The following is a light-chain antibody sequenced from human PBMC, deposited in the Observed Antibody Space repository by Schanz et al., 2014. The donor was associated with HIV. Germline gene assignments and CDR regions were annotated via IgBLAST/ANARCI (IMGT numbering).Light chain of an antibody. CDR1: QRLSSSY. V-gene: IGKV3-20*01. CDR2: ATS. J-gene: IGKJ2*01. Sequence: EIVLTQSPGSLSLSPGGRATLSCGASQRLSSSYLAWYQQKRDQPPRLVIYATSTRAAGIPDRFSGTGSGTDFTLTISSLEPEDFAVYYCQQYGSSPQYTFGQGTKLEIK. CDR3: QQYGSSPQYT.